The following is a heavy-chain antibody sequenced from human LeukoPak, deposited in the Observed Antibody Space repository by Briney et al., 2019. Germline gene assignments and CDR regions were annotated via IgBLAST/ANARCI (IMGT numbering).Heavy chain of an antibody. CDR3: AKDNRRHYTSGPNPDSLH. CDR2: VSGSGDNT. J-gene: IGHJ4*02. V-gene: IGHV3-23*01. Sequence: GGSLRLSCAASGFTFNNYAMTWVRQAPGKGLEWVSVVSGSGDNTNYADSVKGRFTISRDNSKNTLYLQMDSLRVEDTAFYYCAKDNRRHYTSGPNPDSLHWGQGALVTVSS. D-gene: IGHD6-19*01. CDR1: GFTFNNYA.